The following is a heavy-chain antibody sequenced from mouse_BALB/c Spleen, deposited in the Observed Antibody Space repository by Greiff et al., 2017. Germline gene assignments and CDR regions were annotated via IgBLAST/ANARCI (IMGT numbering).Heavy chain of an antibody. CDR1: GYSITSGYY. Sequence: DVQLQESGPGLVKPSQSLSLTCSVTGYSITSGYYWNWIRQFPGNKLEWMGYISYDGSNNYNPSLKNRISITRDTSKNQFFLKLNSVTTEDTATYYCAREEGWFAYWGQGTLVTVSA. CDR3: AREEGWFAY. CDR2: ISYDGSN. V-gene: IGHV3-6*02. J-gene: IGHJ3*01.